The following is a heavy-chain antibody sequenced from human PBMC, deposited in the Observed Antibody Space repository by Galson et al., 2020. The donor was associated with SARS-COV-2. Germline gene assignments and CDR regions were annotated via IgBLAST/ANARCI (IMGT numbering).Heavy chain of an antibody. CDR3: ARSGAGRFGELFDY. D-gene: IGHD3-10*01. V-gene: IGHV4-4*07. J-gene: IGHJ4*02. Sequence: SETLSLTCTVSGGSISSYYWSWIRQPAGKGLEWIGRTYTSGSTNYNPSLKSRVTMSVDTSKNQFSLKLSAVTAADTAVYYCARSGAGRFGELFDYWGQGTLVTVSS. CDR1: GGSISSYY. CDR2: TYTSGST.